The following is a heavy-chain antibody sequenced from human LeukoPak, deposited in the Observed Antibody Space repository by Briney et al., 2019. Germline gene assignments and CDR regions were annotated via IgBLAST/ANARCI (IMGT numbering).Heavy chain of an antibody. CDR3: TTDTLIVGAPDAFDI. CDR1: GFTFGEYS. Sequence: HPGGSLRLSCIASGFTFGEYSMSWFRQAPGKGLEWVGFIRSKGFGGTTEYAASVKDRFSISRDDSNSIAYLQMNSLKTEDTAVYYCTTDTLIVGAPDAFDIWGQGTMVTVSS. J-gene: IGHJ3*02. CDR2: IRSKGFGGTT. V-gene: IGHV3-49*03. D-gene: IGHD1-26*01.